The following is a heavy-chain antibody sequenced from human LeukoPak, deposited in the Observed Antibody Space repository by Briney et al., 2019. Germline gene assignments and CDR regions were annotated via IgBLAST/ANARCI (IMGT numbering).Heavy chain of an antibody. CDR2: ISAYNGNT. CDR3: ARDGDYFYGSGSYRDY. J-gene: IGHJ4*02. D-gene: IGHD3-10*01. CDR1: GYTFTGYG. Sequence: ASVKVSCKASGYTFTGYGISWVRQAPGQGLEWMGWISAYNGNTNYAQKLQGRVTMTTDTSTSTAYMELRSLRSDDTAVYYCARDGDYFYGSGSYRDYWGQGTLVTVSS. V-gene: IGHV1-18*04.